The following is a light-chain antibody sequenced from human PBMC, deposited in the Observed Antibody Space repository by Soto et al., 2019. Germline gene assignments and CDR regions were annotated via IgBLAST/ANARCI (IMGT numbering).Light chain of an antibody. V-gene: IGLV2-23*02. CDR3: CSYAGPSIFVV. CDR2: EDT. Sequence: QSALTQPASVSGSPGQSITISCTGTSSDIGSYNRVSWYQQHPGKAPKLMIYEDTQRPSRVSNRFSGSKSVNTASLTITGLQAEEEADYYCCSYAGPSIFVVFGGGTKVTV. CDR1: SSDIGSYNR. J-gene: IGLJ2*01.